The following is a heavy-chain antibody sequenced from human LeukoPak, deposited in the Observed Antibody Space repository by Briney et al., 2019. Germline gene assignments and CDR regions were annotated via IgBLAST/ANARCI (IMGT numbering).Heavy chain of an antibody. J-gene: IGHJ3*02. Sequence: SSETLSLTCTVSGGSISSGGYYWSWIRQHPGKGLEWIGYIYYSGITYYNPSLKSRVTISVDTSKNQFSLKLSSVTAADTAVYYCARDSYYYDSSNDAFDIWGQGTMVTVSS. V-gene: IGHV4-31*03. CDR3: ARDSYYYDSSNDAFDI. CDR1: GGSISSGGYY. CDR2: IYYSGIT. D-gene: IGHD3-22*01.